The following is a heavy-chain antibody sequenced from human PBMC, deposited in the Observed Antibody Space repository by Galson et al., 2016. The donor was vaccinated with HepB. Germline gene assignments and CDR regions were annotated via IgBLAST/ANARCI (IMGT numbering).Heavy chain of an antibody. CDR3: ARDHIAWNDKVPDYYGLDV. D-gene: IGHD1-1*01. Sequence: SVKVSCKASGYIFSSYGFSWVRQAPGQGLEWMGWIRVNNGNTEYAQKFQGRVTMTTDTSTRNAYMELRSLRSDDTALYYCARDHIAWNDKVPDYYGLDVWGQGTTVSV. CDR2: IRVNNGNT. V-gene: IGHV1-18*01. J-gene: IGHJ6*02. CDR1: GYIFSSYG.